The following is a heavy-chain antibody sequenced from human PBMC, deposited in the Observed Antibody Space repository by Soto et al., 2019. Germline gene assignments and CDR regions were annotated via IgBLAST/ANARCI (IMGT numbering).Heavy chain of an antibody. CDR1: GYTFTSYD. CDR3: AREISGSYRFDY. D-gene: IGHD1-26*01. CDR2: MNPNSGTT. J-gene: IGHJ4*02. Sequence: QVQLVQSGAEVKKPGASVKVSCKASGYTFTSYDINWVRQATGQGLEWMGWMNPNSGTTGYAQKFQGRVTMTRNTSITTAYVELSILRSEDTAVYYCAREISGSYRFDYWGQGTLVTVSS. V-gene: IGHV1-8*01.